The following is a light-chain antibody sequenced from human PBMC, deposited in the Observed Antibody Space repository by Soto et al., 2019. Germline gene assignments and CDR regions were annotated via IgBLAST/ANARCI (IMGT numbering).Light chain of an antibody. J-gene: IGLJ1*01. CDR3: SSYTTSITYV. CDR1: SSDVGAYKY. CDR2: EVS. Sequence: QSALTQPASVSGSPGQSITISCTGTSSDVGAYKYVSWYQQYPGKAPKLIIYEVSNRPSGVSNRFSGSKSGNTASLTISGLLAEDEADYYCSSYTTSITYVFGTGTKVTVL. V-gene: IGLV2-14*01.